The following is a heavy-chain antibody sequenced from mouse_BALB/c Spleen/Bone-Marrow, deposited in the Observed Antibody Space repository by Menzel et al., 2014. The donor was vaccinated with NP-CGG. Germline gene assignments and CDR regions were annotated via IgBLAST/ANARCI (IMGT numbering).Heavy chain of an antibody. CDR2: IYPGDGDT. D-gene: IGHD1-1*01. V-gene: IGHV1-80*01. J-gene: IGHJ4*01. CDR3: ARRDGSTYYYAMDY. Sequence: VQGVESGAELVRPGSSVKISCKASGYAFSNYWMNWVKQRPGQGLEWIGQIYPGDGDTNYNGKFKGKATLTADKSSSTAYMQLSSLTPEDSAVYFCARRDGSTYYYAMDYWGQGTSVTVSS. CDR1: GYAFSNYW.